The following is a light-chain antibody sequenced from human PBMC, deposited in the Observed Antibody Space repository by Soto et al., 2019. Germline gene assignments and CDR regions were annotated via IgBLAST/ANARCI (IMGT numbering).Light chain of an antibody. CDR1: QALSNY. J-gene: IGKJ1*01. V-gene: IGKV1-9*01. CDR2: SAS. Sequence: DIQLTQSPSVLSASVGDTVTITCRASQALSNYLAWYQQKPGKAPDLLIYSASTLQSGVPSRFSGSGSGTEFTLTISSLQPDDFAVYYCQQYNNWPPWTFGQGTKVDIK. CDR3: QQYNNWPPWT.